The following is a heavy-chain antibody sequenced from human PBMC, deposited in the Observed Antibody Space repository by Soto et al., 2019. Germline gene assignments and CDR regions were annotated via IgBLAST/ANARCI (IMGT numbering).Heavy chain of an antibody. Sequence: GESLKISCAASGFTFSSYAMHWVRQAPGKGLEWVAVISYDGSNKYYADSVKGRFTISRDNSKNTLYLQMNSLRAEDTAVYYCARVGRFLEWLSLILDYWGQGTLVTVSS. J-gene: IGHJ4*02. CDR2: ISYDGSNK. V-gene: IGHV3-30-3*01. CDR1: GFTFSSYA. D-gene: IGHD3-3*01. CDR3: ARVGRFLEWLSLILDY.